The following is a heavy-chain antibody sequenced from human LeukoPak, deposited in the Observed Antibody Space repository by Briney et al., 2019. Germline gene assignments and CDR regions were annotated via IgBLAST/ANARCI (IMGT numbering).Heavy chain of an antibody. J-gene: IGHJ4*02. D-gene: IGHD3-22*01. CDR3: ARSGVPEYDSSGYYPLRGFYYFDY. Sequence: PSETLSLTCAVYGGSFSGYYWSWIRQPPGKGLEWIGEINHSGSTNYNPSLKSRVTISVDTSKNQFSLKLSSVTAADTAVYYCARSGVPEYDSSGYYPLRGFYYFDYWGQGTLVTVSS. CDR1: GGSFSGYY. CDR2: INHSGST. V-gene: IGHV4-34*01.